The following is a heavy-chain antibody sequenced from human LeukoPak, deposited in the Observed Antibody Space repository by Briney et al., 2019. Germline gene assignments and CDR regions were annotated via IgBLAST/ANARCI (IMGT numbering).Heavy chain of an antibody. CDR3: AKDWHLSDAYYYGSGSYFDWFDP. CDR1: GFTFSSYA. D-gene: IGHD3-10*01. V-gene: IGHV3-23*01. Sequence: PGGSLRLSCAASGFTFSSYAMSWVRQAPGKGLEWVSAISGSGGSTYYADSVKGRFTISRDNSKNTLYLQMNSLRAEDTAVYYCAKDWHLSDAYYYGSGSYFDWFDPWGQGTLVTVSS. CDR2: ISGSGGST. J-gene: IGHJ5*02.